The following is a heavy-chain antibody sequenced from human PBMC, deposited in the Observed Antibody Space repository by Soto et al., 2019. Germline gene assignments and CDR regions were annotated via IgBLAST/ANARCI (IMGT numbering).Heavy chain of an antibody. CDR3: AGVEDEGGSFFD. J-gene: IGHJ4*02. V-gene: IGHV3-30*01. Sequence: QVHLVESGGGVVQPGRSLRLSCAASGFTFGSYAMHWVRQAPGGALEWVAVISYDGFNRYYAESVKGRFTISRDNSKNTLQLQMDNLKPDDAAVYFCAGVEDEGGSFFDWGQGTLVTVSS. CDR1: GFTFGSYA. CDR2: ISYDGFNR. D-gene: IGHD1-26*01.